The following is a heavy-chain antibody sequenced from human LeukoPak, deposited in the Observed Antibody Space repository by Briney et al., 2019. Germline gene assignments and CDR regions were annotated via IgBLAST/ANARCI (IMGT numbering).Heavy chain of an antibody. CDR2: IYHSGST. D-gene: IGHD6-13*01. V-gene: IGHV4-4*02. Sequence: SGTLSLTCAVSGGSISSSNWWSWVRQPPGKGLEWIGEIYHSGSTNYNPSLESRVTISVDKSKNQFSLKLSSVTAADTAVYYCASGASLAAAGTWGQGTLVTVSS. CDR3: ASGASLAAAGT. CDR1: GGSISSSNW. J-gene: IGHJ4*02.